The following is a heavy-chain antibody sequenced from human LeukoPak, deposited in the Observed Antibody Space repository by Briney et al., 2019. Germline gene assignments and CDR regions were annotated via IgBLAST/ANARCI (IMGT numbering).Heavy chain of an antibody. CDR1: GYTFTSYG. CDR2: ISAYNGNT. J-gene: IGHJ6*03. D-gene: IGHD3-10*01. V-gene: IGHV1-18*01. Sequence: ASVKVSCKASGYTFTSYGISWVRQAPGQGLEWMGWISAYNGNTNYAQKLQGRVTMTTDTSTSTAYMELRSLRSDDTAVYYCARGNGRWDYGSGSYKDYMDVWGKGTTVTISS. CDR3: ARGNGRWDYGSGSYKDYMDV.